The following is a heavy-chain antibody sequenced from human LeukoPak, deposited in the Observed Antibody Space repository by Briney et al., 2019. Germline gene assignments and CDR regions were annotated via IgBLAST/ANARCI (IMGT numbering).Heavy chain of an antibody. CDR3: ARDIGASGFVQYFDD. CDR2: IIPLLDAP. Sequence: ASVKVSCKASGGTFNNSGINWVRQAPGRGLEWMGGIIPLLDAPNHAQKFQDRVTITADRSTSTAYMELSSLRVEDTAVYCCARDIGASGFVQYFDDWGQGTLITVSS. CDR1: GGTFNNSG. V-gene: IGHV1-69*10. D-gene: IGHD3-22*01. J-gene: IGHJ4*02.